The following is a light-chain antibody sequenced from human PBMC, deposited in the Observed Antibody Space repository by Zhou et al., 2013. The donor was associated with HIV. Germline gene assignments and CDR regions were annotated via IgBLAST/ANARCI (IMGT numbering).Light chain of an antibody. CDR1: QVISSA. CDR3: QQFXSYPQA. V-gene: IGKV1-13*02. CDR2: DAS. J-gene: IGKJ3*01. Sequence: AIQLTQSPSSLSASVGDRVTITCRASQVISSALAWYQQKPGKAPKLLIYDASSLESGVPSRFSGSGSGTDFTLTISSLLPEDFATYYCQQFXSYPQAFGPGTKVDIK.